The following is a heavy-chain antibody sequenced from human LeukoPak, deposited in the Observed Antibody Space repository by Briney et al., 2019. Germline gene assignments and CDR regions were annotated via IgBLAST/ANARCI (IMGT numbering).Heavy chain of an antibody. V-gene: IGHV3-30-3*01. J-gene: IGHJ4*02. Sequence: GGSLRLSCAASGFTFSSYAMHWVRQAPGKGREWGAVISYDGSNKYYADSVKGRFTISRDNSKNTLYLQMNSLRAEDTAVYYCARDSSEGVYYFDYWGQGTLVTVSS. CDR3: ARDSSEGVYYFDY. D-gene: IGHD2-8*01. CDR1: GFTFSSYA. CDR2: ISYDGSNK.